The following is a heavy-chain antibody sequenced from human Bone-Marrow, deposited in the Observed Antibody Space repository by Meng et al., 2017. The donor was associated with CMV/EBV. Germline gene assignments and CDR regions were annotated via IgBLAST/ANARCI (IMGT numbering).Heavy chain of an antibody. CDR1: GFIFSHYY. D-gene: IGHD3-22*01. CDR3: TRAGYYDSSGTSVDY. Sequence: GGSLRLSCAASGFIFSHYYMTWIRQAPGKGLEWVSHISGSGSTIYYADSAKGRFTISRDNAKKSLYLQMNSLRAEDTAVYYCTRAGYYDSSGTSVDYWGQGPLVTVSS. J-gene: IGHJ4*02. V-gene: IGHV3-11*01. CDR2: ISGSGSTI.